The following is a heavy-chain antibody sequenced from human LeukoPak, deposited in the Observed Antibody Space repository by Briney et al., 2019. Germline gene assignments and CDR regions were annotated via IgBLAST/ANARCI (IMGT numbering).Heavy chain of an antibody. CDR2: ISHDGDNT. J-gene: IGHJ2*01. CDR1: GFAFGSYA. CDR3: ARLYYYDSSAYSPARNWYFDL. V-gene: IGHV3-30-3*01. D-gene: IGHD3-22*01. Sequence: GGSLRLSCEASGFAFGSYAMPWVRQAPGRGLEWVAVISHDGDNTNSGESVRGRFTLSRDNLKNTLYLQMNSLRAEDTAVYYCARLYYYDSSAYSPARNWYFDLWGRGTLVTVSS.